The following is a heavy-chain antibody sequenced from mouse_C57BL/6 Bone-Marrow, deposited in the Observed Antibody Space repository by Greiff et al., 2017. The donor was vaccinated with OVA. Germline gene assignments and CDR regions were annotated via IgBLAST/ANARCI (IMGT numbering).Heavy chain of an antibody. Sequence: EVKLQESGEGLVKPGGSLKLSCAASGFTFSSYAMSWVRQTPEKRLEWVAYISSCGDYIYYADTVKGRFTISRDNARNTLYLQMSSLKSEDTAMYYCTTFYYGSSYAMDYWGQGTSVTVSS. CDR3: TTFYYGSSYAMDY. CDR1: GFTFSSYA. CDR2: ISSCGDYI. J-gene: IGHJ4*01. D-gene: IGHD1-1*01. V-gene: IGHV5-9-1*02.